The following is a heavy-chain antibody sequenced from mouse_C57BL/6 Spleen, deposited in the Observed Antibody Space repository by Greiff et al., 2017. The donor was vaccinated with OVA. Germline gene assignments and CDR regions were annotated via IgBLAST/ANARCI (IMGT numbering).Heavy chain of an antibody. CDR2: ISYDGSN. CDR1: GYSITSGYY. D-gene: IGHD1-1*01. Sequence: VQLKESGPGLVKPSQSLSLTCSVTGYSITSGYYWNWIRQFPGNKLEWMDYISYDGSNNYNPSLKNRISITRDTTKNQFFLKLNSVTTEDTATYYCARGRDYYGRGYFDVWGTGTTVTVSS. J-gene: IGHJ1*03. V-gene: IGHV3-6*01. CDR3: ARGRDYYGRGYFDV.